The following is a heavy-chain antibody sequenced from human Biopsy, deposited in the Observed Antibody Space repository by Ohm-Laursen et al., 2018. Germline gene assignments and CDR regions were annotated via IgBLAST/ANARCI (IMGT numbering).Heavy chain of an antibody. CDR2: ISETSSHI. CDR3: ARDSRRTAREGGMDV. D-gene: IGHD6-6*01. CDR1: GFTFSSYS. J-gene: IGHJ6*02. V-gene: IGHV3-21*01. Sequence: SLRLSCAASGFTFSSYSMNWARQAPGKGLEWISYISETSSHIYDADSVKGRFTVARDNAKNSLYLQLNSLRAEDMAVYYCARDSRRTAREGGMDVWGQGTTVTVSS.